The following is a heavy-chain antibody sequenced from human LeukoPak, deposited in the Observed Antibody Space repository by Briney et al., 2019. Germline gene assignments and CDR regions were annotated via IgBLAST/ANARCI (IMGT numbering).Heavy chain of an antibody. CDR1: GFTFSSYS. V-gene: IGHV3-48*01. Sequence: PGGSLRLSCAASGFTFSSYSMNWVRQAPGKGLEWVSYISSSTSTIYYADSVKGRFTISRDNGKDSLYLQMNSLRAEDTAVYYCARSSYCYAFFDFWGQGALVTVSS. J-gene: IGHJ4*02. CDR2: ISSSTSTI. D-gene: IGHD5-18*01. CDR3: ARSSYCYAFFDF.